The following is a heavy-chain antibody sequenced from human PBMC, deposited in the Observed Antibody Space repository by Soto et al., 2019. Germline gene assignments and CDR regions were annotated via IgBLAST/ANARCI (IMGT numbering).Heavy chain of an antibody. CDR1: GFTFSDSY. CDR2: ISPKSTYR. D-gene: IGHD2-21*01. Sequence: PGGSLRLSCATSGFTFSDSYMSWIRQAPGKGLEWLSHISPKSTYRNYADSVKGRFTISRDNTKSSLFLQMNSLGVEDTAVYYCARGGGGGLFEHWGQGVLVTVSS. CDR3: ARGGGGGLFEH. J-gene: IGHJ4*02. V-gene: IGHV3-11*06.